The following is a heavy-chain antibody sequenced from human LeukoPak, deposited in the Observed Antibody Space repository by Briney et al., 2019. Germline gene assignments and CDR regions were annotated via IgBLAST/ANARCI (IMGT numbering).Heavy chain of an antibody. Sequence: GASVKVSCKASGYTFTSYDINWVRQATGQGLEWMGWMNPNSGNTGYAQKLQGRVTMTTDTSTSTAYMELRNLRSDDTAVYYCARDSPRRGGDYRLDYWGQGTLVTVSS. V-gene: IGHV1-8*01. CDR1: GYTFTSYD. D-gene: IGHD2-21*02. J-gene: IGHJ4*02. CDR3: ARDSPRRGGDYRLDY. CDR2: MNPNSGNT.